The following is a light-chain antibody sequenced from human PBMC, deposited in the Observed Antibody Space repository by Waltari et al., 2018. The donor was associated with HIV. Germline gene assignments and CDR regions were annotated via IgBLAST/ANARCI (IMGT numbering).Light chain of an antibody. V-gene: IGKV1-39*01. CDR3: QQSYSTPRT. J-gene: IGKJ1*01. Sequence: DIQMTQSPSSLSASVGDRVTITCRASQSISDYLNWYQHKPGKAPELLIFAASSLQSGVPSRFSGSGFGTDFTLTISSLQPEDFATYYCQQSYSTPRTFGQGTTVEIK. CDR2: AAS. CDR1: QSISDY.